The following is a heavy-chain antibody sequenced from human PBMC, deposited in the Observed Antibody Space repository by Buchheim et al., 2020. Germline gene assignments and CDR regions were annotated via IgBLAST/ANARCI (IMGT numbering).Heavy chain of an antibody. V-gene: IGHV4-4*02. Sequence: QVQLQESGPGLVKPSGTLSLTCAVSGGSISSSNWWSWVRQPSGKGLEWIGEIYHSGSTNYNPSLKSRVTNSVDKSKNQFSLKLSSVTAADTAVYYCARDIAVAERGPPPYYYYGMDVWGQGTT. CDR2: IYHSGST. J-gene: IGHJ6*02. CDR1: GGSISSSNW. D-gene: IGHD6-19*01. CDR3: ARDIAVAERGPPPYYYYGMDV.